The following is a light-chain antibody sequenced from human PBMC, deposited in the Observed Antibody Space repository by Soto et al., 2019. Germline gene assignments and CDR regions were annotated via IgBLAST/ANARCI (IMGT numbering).Light chain of an antibody. J-gene: IGKJ5*01. Sequence: DIQMAQSPSSLSASVGDRVTITFRESQTIRDYLNWYQQKPGKAPNLLIYAASTLQRGVRSRFSGSGAGTDFTRTISGLQPEDFATDYCQQTYITTITFGQGTRLEIK. CDR3: QQTYITTIT. V-gene: IGKV1-39*01. CDR2: AAS. CDR1: QTIRDY.